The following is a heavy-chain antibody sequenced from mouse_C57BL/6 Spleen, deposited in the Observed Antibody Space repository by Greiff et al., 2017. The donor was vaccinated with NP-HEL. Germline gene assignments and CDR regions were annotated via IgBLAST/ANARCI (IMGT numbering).Heavy chain of an antibody. CDR2: ISSGSSTI. CDR1: GFTFSDYG. V-gene: IGHV5-17*01. J-gene: IGHJ4*01. D-gene: IGHD1-3*01. Sequence: DVMLVESGGGLVKPGGSLKLSCAASGFTFSDYGMHWVRQAPEKGLEWVAYISSGSSTIYYADTVKGRFTISRDNAKNTLFLQMTSLRSEDTAMYYCATYSIYYAMDYWGQGTSVTVSS. CDR3: ATYSIYYAMDY.